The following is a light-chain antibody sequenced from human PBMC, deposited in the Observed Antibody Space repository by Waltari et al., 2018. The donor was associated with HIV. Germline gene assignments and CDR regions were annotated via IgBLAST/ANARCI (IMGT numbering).Light chain of an antibody. CDR3: LQLSGFPRT. CDR1: RDIKKD. J-gene: IGKJ1*01. CDR2: SVS. V-gene: IGKV1-17*01. Sequence: DIQMTQSPPSLSTSVGDRVIITCRASRDIKKDLGWYQQLAGKPPRRLIHSVSTLSAGVPSRFRGGGSGTHFTLSIDALQPEDVATYFCLQLSGFPRTFGQGT.